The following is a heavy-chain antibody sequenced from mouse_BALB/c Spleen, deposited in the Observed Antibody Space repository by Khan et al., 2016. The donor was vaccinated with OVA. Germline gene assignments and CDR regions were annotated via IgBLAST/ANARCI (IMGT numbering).Heavy chain of an antibody. CDR1: GYTFTNYW. D-gene: IGHD2-1*01. CDR2: IFPGTGTT. CDR3: ARGYFGNYEFAY. Sequence: QVQLQQSEAELVKPGASVKLPCKTSGYTFTNYWIQWIKQRPGQGLEWIGEIFPGTGTTYYNENFKGKATLTIDTSSTTAYMQLGSLTSEDSADYYCARGYFGNYEFAYWGQGTLVTVSA. J-gene: IGHJ3*01. V-gene: IGHV1S132*01.